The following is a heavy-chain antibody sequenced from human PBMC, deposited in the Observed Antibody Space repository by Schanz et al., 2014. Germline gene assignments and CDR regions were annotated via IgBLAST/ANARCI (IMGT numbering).Heavy chain of an antibody. CDR3: ASSGAGYSSSWDFDY. D-gene: IGHD6-13*01. CDR1: GGTFSTYP. J-gene: IGHJ2*01. V-gene: IGHV1-69*02. CDR2: IIPILGIA. Sequence: QVQLVQSGAEVKKPGSSMKVSCKASGGTFSTYPINWLRQAPGQGLEWMGRIIPILGIANYAQKFQGRVTITADKSTFTAYMDVSSLRSEDTAVYYCASSGAGYSSSWDFDYWGRGTLVTVSS.